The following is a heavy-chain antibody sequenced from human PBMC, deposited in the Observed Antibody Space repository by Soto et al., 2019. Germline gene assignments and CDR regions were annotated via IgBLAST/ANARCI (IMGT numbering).Heavy chain of an antibody. J-gene: IGHJ4*02. CDR1: GYSISSGSY. CDR2: IYDTGVT. Sequence: KSSETLSLTCVVSGYSISSGSYWGWIRQSPGKGLEWIVSIYDTGVTYHNPSLKSRVTTSVDTSENQFSLNLNSMTAADAAIYYCAMRASGEPPFYFDSWGQGTLVTVSS. D-gene: IGHD7-27*01. V-gene: IGHV4-38-2*01. CDR3: AMRASGEPPFYFDS.